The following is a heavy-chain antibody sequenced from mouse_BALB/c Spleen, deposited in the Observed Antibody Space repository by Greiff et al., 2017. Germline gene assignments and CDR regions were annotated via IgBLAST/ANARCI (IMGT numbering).Heavy chain of an antibody. CDR1: GFTFSDYY. J-gene: IGHJ4*01. CDR3: ALDSSGYGGYAMDY. CDR2: ISDGGSYT. V-gene: IGHV5-4*02. D-gene: IGHD3-1*01. Sequence: EVMLVESGGGLVKPGGSLKLSCAASGFTFSDYYMYWVRQTPEKRLEWVATISDGGSYTYYPDSVKGRFTISRDNAKNNLYLQMSSLKSEDTAMYYCALDSSGYGGYAMDYWGQGTSVTVSS.